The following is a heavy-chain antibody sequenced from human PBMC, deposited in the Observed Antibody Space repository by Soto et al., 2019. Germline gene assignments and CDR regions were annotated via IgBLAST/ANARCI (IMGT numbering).Heavy chain of an antibody. Sequence: PGGSLRLSCVGSGFTFSGHGMHWARQAPGKDLEWVTVISADGSQINYGDAAKGRFTVSRDNSKTALYLQMNCLRVEDTAVYYFARGCSGSDNCYIIDNWGQGTLVTVSS. J-gene: IGHJ4*02. V-gene: IGHV3-30*03. CDR2: ISADGSQI. D-gene: IGHD2-15*01. CDR3: ARGCSGSDNCYIIDN. CDR1: GFTFSGHG.